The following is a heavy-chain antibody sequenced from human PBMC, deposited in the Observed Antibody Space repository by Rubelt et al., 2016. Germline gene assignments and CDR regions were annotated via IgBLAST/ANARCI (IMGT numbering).Heavy chain of an antibody. Sequence: QLQLQESGPGLVKPSETLSPTCAVAGGYISSGSYSWGWTRPPPGKGQGWIGSIHYSGRTYYTPSLTSRVTLTVNTSKNQFSLKLSSVTAAETAVYYCAIAYYYGSGSYFPVDYWGQGTLVTVSS. J-gene: IGHJ4*02. D-gene: IGHD3-10*01. CDR3: AIAYYYGSGSYFPVDY. CDR2: IHYSGRT. CDR1: GGYISSGSYS. V-gene: IGHV4-39*07.